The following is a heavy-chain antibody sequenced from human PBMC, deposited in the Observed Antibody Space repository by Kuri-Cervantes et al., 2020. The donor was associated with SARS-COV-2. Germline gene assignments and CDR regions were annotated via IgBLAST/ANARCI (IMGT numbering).Heavy chain of an antibody. Sequence: ASVKVSCKASGYTFTSYAMHWVRQAPGQRLEWMGWINAGNGNTKYSQKFQGRVTITRDKSTSTAYMELSSLRSEDTAVYYCARWEEADYYGMDVWGQGTTVTVSS. J-gene: IGHJ6*02. CDR2: INAGNGNT. CDR3: ARWEEADYYGMDV. V-gene: IGHV1-3*01. CDR1: GYTFTSYA. D-gene: IGHD1-26*01.